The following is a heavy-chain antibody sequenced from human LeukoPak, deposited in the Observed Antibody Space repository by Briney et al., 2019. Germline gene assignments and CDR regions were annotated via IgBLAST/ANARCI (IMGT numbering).Heavy chain of an antibody. V-gene: IGHV1-24*01. D-gene: IGHD6-19*01. CDR3: ATVTSSGWSLGAFDI. Sequence: GASVKVSCKVSGYTLTELSMHWVRQAPGKGLEWMGGFDPEDGETIYAQKFQGRVTMTEDTSTDTAYMELSSLRSEDTAVYYCATVTSSGWSLGAFDIWGQGTMVTASS. CDR2: FDPEDGET. J-gene: IGHJ3*02. CDR1: GYTLTELS.